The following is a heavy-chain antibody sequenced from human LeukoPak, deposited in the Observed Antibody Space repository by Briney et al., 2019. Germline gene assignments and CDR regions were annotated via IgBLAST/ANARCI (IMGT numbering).Heavy chain of an antibody. Sequence: PSETLSLTCTVSGGSISSYYWSWIRQPPGKGLEWIAYTSHSGSTNYNPSLKSRVTISLHTSKNQFSLRLRSVTAADRAVYYCARGSYYGSGSYYSNWGQGILVTVSS. V-gene: IGHV4-59*01. J-gene: IGHJ4*02. CDR2: TSHSGST. CDR1: GGSISSYY. CDR3: ARGSYYGSGSYYSN. D-gene: IGHD3-10*01.